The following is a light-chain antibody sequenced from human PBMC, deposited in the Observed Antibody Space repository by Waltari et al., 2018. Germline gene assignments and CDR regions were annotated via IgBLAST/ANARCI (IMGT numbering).Light chain of an antibody. CDR1: GSNIGDNY. V-gene: IGLV1-47*01. CDR3: AAWDDSLSGRV. J-gene: IGLJ3*02. CDR2: RDD. Sequence: QSVLTQSPSASGTPGQRVTISCSGSGSNIGDNYVYWYHQLPGMAPKLLIYRDDERPSGVPARFSGSKSGTSASLAISGLRSEDAGDYYCAAWDDSLSGRVFGGGTKLTVL.